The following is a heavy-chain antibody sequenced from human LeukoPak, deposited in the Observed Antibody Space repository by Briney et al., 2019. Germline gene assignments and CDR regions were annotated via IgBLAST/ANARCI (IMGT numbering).Heavy chain of an antibody. CDR2: IYTSGST. V-gene: IGHV4-4*09. D-gene: IGHD3-22*01. J-gene: IGHJ4*02. CDR3: ARRYYDSSGYYYFDY. Sequence: SETLSLTCTVSGGSISSYYWSWIRQPPGKGQEWIGYIYTSGSTNYNPSLKSRVTISVDTSKNQFSLKLSSVTAADTAVYYCARRYYDSSGYYYFDYWGQGTLVTVSS. CDR1: GGSISSYY.